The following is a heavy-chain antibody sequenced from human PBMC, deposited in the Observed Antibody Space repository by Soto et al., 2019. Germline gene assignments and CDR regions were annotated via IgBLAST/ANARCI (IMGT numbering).Heavy chain of an antibody. CDR1: GYTFTSYA. V-gene: IGHV1-3*01. D-gene: IGHD3-22*01. CDR2: INAGNGNT. Sequence: GASVKVSCKASGYTFTSYAMHLVRQAPGQRLEWMGWINAGNGNTKYSQKFQGRVTITRDTSASTAYMELSSLRSEDTAVYYCARVDYYDSSGPSYDYWGQGTLVTVSS. J-gene: IGHJ4*02. CDR3: ARVDYYDSSGPSYDY.